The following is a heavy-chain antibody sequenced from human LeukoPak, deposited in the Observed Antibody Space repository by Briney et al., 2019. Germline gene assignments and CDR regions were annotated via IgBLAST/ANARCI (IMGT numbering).Heavy chain of an antibody. D-gene: IGHD1-26*01. CDR1: GGSMSNYY. CDR2: ISNSGST. J-gene: IGHJ4*02. V-gene: IGHV4-4*07. Sequence: PSETLSLTCTVSGGSMSNYYWSWIRQPAGKGLEWIGRISNSGSTNYNLALKSRLTMSVDTSKNQFSVRLSSVTAADTAMYYCARGPLVSSGSYPLDYWGQGTLVTVSS. CDR3: ARGPLVSSGSYPLDY.